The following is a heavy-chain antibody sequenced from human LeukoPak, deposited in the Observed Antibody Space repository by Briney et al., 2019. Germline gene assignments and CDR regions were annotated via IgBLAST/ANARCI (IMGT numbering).Heavy chain of an antibody. Sequence: GGSLRLSCAASRFTFSAYSMSWVRQAPGKGLERVSAISGSGGNTYYADSVKGRFTISGDNSKNTLYLKMNSLRAEDTAAYYCARGGILYGMDVWGQGTTVTVSS. CDR1: RFTFSAYS. J-gene: IGHJ6*02. CDR2: ISGSGGNT. V-gene: IGHV3-23*01. D-gene: IGHD6-13*01. CDR3: ARGGILYGMDV.